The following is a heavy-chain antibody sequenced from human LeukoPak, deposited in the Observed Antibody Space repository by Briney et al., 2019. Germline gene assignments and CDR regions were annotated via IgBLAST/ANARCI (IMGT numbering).Heavy chain of an antibody. V-gene: IGHV4-34*01. D-gene: IGHD6-6*01. CDR3: ARRPRNSGPSGLDY. Sequence: SETLSLTCAVYIDSFSGYYWSWIRQPPGKGLEWIGEIDHSGTTNYNPSLKSRVTISVDTSKNQFSLKLSSVTAADTAVYYCARRPRNSGPSGLDYWGQGTLITVSS. CDR2: IDHSGTT. J-gene: IGHJ4*02. CDR1: IDSFSGYY.